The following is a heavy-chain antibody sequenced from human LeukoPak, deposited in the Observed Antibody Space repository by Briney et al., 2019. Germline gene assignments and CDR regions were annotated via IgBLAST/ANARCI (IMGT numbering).Heavy chain of an antibody. CDR2: MNPISGDT. V-gene: IGHV1-8*01. J-gene: IGHJ5*02. CDR3: ARVPRRGERFDP. Sequence: GASVKVSCKASGYTFTSYDVNWVRQATGPGLEWMGWMNPISGDTGYALKFQGRVTMSRNTSISTAYMELGSLRSEDTAVYYCARVPRRGERFDPWGQGTLVTVSS. CDR1: GYTFTSYD. D-gene: IGHD3-10*01.